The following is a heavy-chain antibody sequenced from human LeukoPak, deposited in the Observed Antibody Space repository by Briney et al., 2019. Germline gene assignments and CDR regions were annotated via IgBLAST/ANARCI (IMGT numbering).Heavy chain of an antibody. V-gene: IGHV1-8*03. J-gene: IGHJ5*02. D-gene: IGHD1-1*01. CDR3: ARVKYNWNDIFENWFDP. CDR1: GYTFTSYD. CDR2: MNPNSGNT. Sequence: ASVKVSCKASGYTFTSYDINWVQQAPGQGLEWMGWMNPNSGNTGYAQKFQGRVTITRNTSISTAYMELSSLRSEDSAVYYCARVKYNWNDIFENWFDPWGQGTLVTVSS.